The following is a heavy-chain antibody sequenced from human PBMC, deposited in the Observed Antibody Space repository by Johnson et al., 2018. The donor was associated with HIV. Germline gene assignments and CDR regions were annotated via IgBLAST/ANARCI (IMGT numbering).Heavy chain of an antibody. CDR2: IYTSGNT. CDR1: GFIVSSNY. J-gene: IGHJ3*01. Sequence: VQLVESGGGLVQPGGSLGLSCAASGFIVSSNYMTWVSQAPGKGLEWVATIYTSGNTYYADSVQGRFTISRDNSKNTLYLQMNSLRAEDTAVYYCAKDQWSSSWTNDAFDFWGQGTMVTVSS. CDR3: AKDQWSSSWTNDAFDF. V-gene: IGHV3-53*01. D-gene: IGHD6-13*01.